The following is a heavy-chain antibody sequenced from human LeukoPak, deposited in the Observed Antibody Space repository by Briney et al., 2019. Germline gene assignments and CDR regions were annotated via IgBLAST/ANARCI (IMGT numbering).Heavy chain of an antibody. D-gene: IGHD3-10*01. CDR3: ARVGMVRGVILYYYYYMDV. J-gene: IGHJ6*03. CDR1: GYTFTSYD. V-gene: IGHV1-8*03. CDR2: MNPNSGNT. Sequence: ASVKVSCKASGYTFTSYDINWVRRATGQGLEWMGWMNPNSGNTGYAQKFQGRVTITRNTSISTAYMELSSLRSEDTAVYYCARVGMVRGVILYYYYYMDVWGKGTTVTVSS.